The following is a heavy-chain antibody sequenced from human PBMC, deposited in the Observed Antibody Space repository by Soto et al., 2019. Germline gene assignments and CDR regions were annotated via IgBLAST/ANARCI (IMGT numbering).Heavy chain of an antibody. CDR2: IYYSGST. J-gene: IGHJ4*02. CDR1: GGSISSYY. D-gene: IGHD5-18*01. Sequence: QVQLQESGPGLVKPSETLSLTCTVSGGSISSYYWSWIRQPPGKGLEWIGYIYYSGSTNYNPSLKSRVTISVDTSKNQFSLKLSSVTAADTAVYYCAREGGYSYGYRGRFDYWGQGTLVTVSS. CDR3: AREGGYSYGYRGRFDY. V-gene: IGHV4-59*01.